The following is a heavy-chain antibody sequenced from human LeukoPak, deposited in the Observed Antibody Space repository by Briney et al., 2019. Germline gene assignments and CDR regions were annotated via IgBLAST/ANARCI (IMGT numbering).Heavy chain of an antibody. CDR2: IYDSGST. V-gene: IGHV4-59*01. Sequence: SETLSLTCSVSGGSISSYYWSWIRQPPGKGLEWIGYIYDSGSTSYNPSLQSRVTISIDTSKNQFSLRLTSVTAADTAVYYCARGGSYYDFWSGYYDYYYYMDVWGEGTTVTVSS. D-gene: IGHD3-3*01. J-gene: IGHJ6*03. CDR3: ARGGSYYDFWSGYYDYYYYMDV. CDR1: GGSISSYY.